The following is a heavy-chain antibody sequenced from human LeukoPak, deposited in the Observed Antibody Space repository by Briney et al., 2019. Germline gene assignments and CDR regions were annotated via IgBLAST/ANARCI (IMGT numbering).Heavy chain of an antibody. D-gene: IGHD5-12*01. CDR3: ARDRRGYSGNYFDY. J-gene: IGHJ4*02. CDR1: GFTFSSYG. Sequence: GGSLRLSCAASGFTFSSYGMHWVRQAPGKGLEWVAVISYDGSNKYYADSVKGRFTISSDNSKNTLYLQMNSLRAEDTAVYYCARDRRGYSGNYFDYWGQGTLVTVSS. CDR2: ISYDGSNK. V-gene: IGHV3-30*03.